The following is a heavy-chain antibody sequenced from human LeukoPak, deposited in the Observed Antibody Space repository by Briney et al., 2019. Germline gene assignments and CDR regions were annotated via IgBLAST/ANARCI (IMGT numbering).Heavy chain of an antibody. CDR2: ISGSGGST. V-gene: IGHV3-23*01. D-gene: IGHD3-10*01. CDR1: GFTFSSYA. Sequence: GGSLRLSCAASGFTFSSYAMSWVRQAPGKGLEWVSAISGSGGSTYYADSVKGRFTISRDNSKNTLYLQMNSLRAEDTAVYYCANLYGSGSDYYYGMDVWGQGTTVTVSS. CDR3: ANLYGSGSDYYYGMDV. J-gene: IGHJ6*02.